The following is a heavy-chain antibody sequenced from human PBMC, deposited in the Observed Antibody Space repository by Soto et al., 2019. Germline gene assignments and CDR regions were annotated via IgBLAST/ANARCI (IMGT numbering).Heavy chain of an antibody. D-gene: IGHD2-2*01. CDR3: ATDIVVVPAAIPPAKEDAFDI. J-gene: IGHJ3*02. V-gene: IGHV4-34*01. Sequence: PSETLSLTCAVYGGSISGYYWSWIRQPPGKGLEWIGEINHSGSTNYNPSLKSRVTISVDTSKNQFSLKLSSVTAADTAVYYCATDIVVVPAAIPPAKEDAFDIWGQGTMVTVSS. CDR2: INHSGST. CDR1: GGSISGYY.